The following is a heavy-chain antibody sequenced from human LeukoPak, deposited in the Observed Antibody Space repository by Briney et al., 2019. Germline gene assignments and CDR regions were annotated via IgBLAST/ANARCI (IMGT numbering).Heavy chain of an antibody. CDR1: GGSISDSRT. CDR2: VHDDGRT. J-gene: IGHJ4*02. V-gene: IGHV4-39*07. Sequence: SETLSLTCTVSGGSISDSRTWGWVRQPPGKGLEWIANVHDDGRTASNPSLKSQVTISLDTSKNQFSLKVRSVTAADTAFYYCARVLTAAGLDFWGQGTLVTVSS. CDR3: ARVLTAAGLDF. D-gene: IGHD6-25*01.